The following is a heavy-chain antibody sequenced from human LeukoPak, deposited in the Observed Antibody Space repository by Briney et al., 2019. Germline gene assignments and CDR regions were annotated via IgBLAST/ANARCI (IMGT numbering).Heavy chain of an antibody. CDR1: GYTFTGYY. CDR3: ARDGNDFWSGYFYYYYYYMDV. J-gene: IGHJ6*03. V-gene: IGHV1-2*02. D-gene: IGHD3-3*01. CDR2: INPNSGGT. Sequence: VASVKVSCKASGYTFTGYYMHWVRQAPGQGLEWMGWINPNSGGTNYAQKFQGRVTMTRDTSISTAYMELSRLRSDDTAVYYCARDGNDFWSGYFYYYYYYMDVWGKGTTVTVSS.